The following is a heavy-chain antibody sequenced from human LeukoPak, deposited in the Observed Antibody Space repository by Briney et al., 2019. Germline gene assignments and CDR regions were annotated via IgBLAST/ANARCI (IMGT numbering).Heavy chain of an antibody. J-gene: IGHJ1*01. CDR3: ARRGSSSSEYCQR. CDR2: INPKSGDT. Sequence: GASVKVSCKASGYIFSDYYIHWVRQAPAQGLEWMGWINPKSGDTNYAQKFQGRVTMTRDTSITTSYMELSRLRSGDTAVYYCARRGSSSSEYCQRWGQGTLVTVS. D-gene: IGHD6-6*01. V-gene: IGHV1-2*02. CDR1: GYIFSDYY.